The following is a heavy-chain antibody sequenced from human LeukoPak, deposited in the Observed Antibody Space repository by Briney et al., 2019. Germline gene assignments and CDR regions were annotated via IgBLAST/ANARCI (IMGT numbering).Heavy chain of an antibody. CDR3: AAGGGY. J-gene: IGHJ4*02. V-gene: IGHV5-51*01. CDR1: GYSFTTHW. Sequence: GESLKISCRGSGYSFTTHWIGWVRQMPGKGLEWMVINRPGDSYIEYSPSLQGHVTISVDKSINTAYLQWSSLKASDTAFYYCAAGGGYWGQGTLVTVSS. CDR2: NRPGDSYI. D-gene: IGHD3-16*01.